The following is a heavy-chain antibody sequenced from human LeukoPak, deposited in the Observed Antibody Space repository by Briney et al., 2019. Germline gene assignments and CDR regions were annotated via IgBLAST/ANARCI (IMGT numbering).Heavy chain of an antibody. CDR1: GFTFSSYE. Sequence: GGSLRLSCAASGFTFSSYEMNWVRQAPGKGLEWVSALSASGGTTYYADSVKGRFTTSRDNSKNTLYLQMNSLRAEDTALYYCAKLPREYCSSASCPNWFDTWGQGTLVTVSS. J-gene: IGHJ5*02. D-gene: IGHD2-2*01. CDR2: LSASGGTT. V-gene: IGHV3-23*01. CDR3: AKLPREYCSSASCPNWFDT.